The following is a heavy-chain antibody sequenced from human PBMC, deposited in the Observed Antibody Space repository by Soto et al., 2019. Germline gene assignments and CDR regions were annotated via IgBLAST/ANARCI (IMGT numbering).Heavy chain of an antibody. D-gene: IGHD2-2*01. CDR2: ISWNSGSM. J-gene: IGHJ6*02. CDR1: VFSFRYYA. Sequence: GWSLRLSCASSVFSFRYYAMHWVRQAPGKGLEWVSGISWNSGSMDYADSVKGRFTISRDNAKNSLYLQMNGLTAEDTAFYYCVRDDRDCSSTSCYGSDFHYYGMDVWGQGTTVTVSS. V-gene: IGHV3-9*01. CDR3: VRDDRDCSSTSCYGSDFHYYGMDV.